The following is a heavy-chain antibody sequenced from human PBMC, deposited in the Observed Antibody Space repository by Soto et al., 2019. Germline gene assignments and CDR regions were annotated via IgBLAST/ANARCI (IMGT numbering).Heavy chain of an antibody. CDR1: GYTFTSYD. Sequence: ASVKVSCKASGYTFTSYDINWVRQATGQGLEWMGWMNPNSGNTGYAQKFQGRVTMTRNTSISTAYMELSSLRSEDTAVYYCERVGXYFDWLSSPYWFDPWGQGTLVTVSS. D-gene: IGHD3-9*01. CDR3: ERVGXYFDWLSSPYWFDP. J-gene: IGHJ5*02. V-gene: IGHV1-8*01. CDR2: MNPNSGNT.